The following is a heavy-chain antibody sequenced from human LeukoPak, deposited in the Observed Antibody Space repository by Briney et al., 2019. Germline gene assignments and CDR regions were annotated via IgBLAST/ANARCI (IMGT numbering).Heavy chain of an antibody. CDR2: INPNSGGT. J-gene: IGHJ6*03. V-gene: IGHV1-2*02. D-gene: IGHD3-10*01. Sequence: ASVKVSCKASGYTFTGYYMHWVRQAPGQGLEWMGWINPNSGGTNCAQKFQGRVTMTTDTSTSTAYMELRSLRSDDTAVYYCARMYYYGSGSYYKTNYYYYYMDVWGKGTTVTISS. CDR3: ARMYYYGSGSYYKTNYYYYYMDV. CDR1: GYTFTGYY.